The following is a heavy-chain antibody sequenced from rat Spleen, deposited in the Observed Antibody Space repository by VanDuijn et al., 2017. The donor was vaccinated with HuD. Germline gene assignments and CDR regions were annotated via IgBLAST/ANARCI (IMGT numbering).Heavy chain of an antibody. CDR3: ARRHYGYTDYFDY. CDR2: STYDGSNT. CDR1: GFTFSDYN. D-gene: IGHD1-9*01. J-gene: IGHJ2*01. V-gene: IGHV5-7*01. Sequence: EVQLVESGGGLVQPGRSLRLSCAASGFTFSDYNMAWVRQAPRKGLEWVAISTYDGSNTYYRDSVRGRFTITRDNAKSTLSLQMDSLRSEDTATYYCARRHYGYTDYFDYWGQGVMVTVSS.